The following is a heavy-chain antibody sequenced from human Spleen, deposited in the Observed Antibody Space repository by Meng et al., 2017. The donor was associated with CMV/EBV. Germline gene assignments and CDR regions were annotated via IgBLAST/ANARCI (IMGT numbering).Heavy chain of an antibody. CDR1: GYTFTSYD. J-gene: IGHJ4*02. V-gene: IGHV1-8*01. CDR3: ARGYPRRYYYDSSGYFRYDY. CDR2: MNPNSGNT. D-gene: IGHD3-22*01. Sequence: ASVKVSCKASGYTFTSYDINWVRQATGQGLEWMGWMNPNSGNTGYAQKFQGRVTMTRNTSISTAYMELSSLRSEDTAVYYCARGYPRRYYYDSSGYFRYDYWGQGTLVTVS.